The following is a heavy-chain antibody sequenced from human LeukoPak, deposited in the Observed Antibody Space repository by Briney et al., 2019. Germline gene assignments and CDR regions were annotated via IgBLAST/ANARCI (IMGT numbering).Heavy chain of an antibody. V-gene: IGHV1-69*13. J-gene: IGHJ3*02. D-gene: IGHD6-19*01. CDR3: AKRSYSSGWYRGAFDI. CDR2: IIPIFGTA. CDR1: GYTFTSYY. Sequence: SVKVSCKASGYTFTSYYMHWVRQAPGQGLEWMGGIIPIFGTANYAQKFQGRVTITADESTSTAYMELSSLRSEDTAVYYCAKRSYSSGWYRGAFDIWGQGTMVTVSS.